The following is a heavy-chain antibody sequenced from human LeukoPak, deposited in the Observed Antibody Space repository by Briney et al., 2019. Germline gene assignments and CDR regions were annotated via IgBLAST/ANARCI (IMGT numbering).Heavy chain of an antibody. CDR3: ARGSYYDSPLYYFDY. V-gene: IGHV4-39*01. D-gene: IGHD5-12*01. J-gene: IGHJ4*02. Sequence: SETLSLTCTVSGGSISSSSYYWGWIRQPPGKGLEWIGSIYYSGSTYYNPSLKSRVTISVDTSKNQFSLQLNSVTPEDTAVYYCARGSYYDSPLYYFDYWGQGTLVTVSS. CDR1: GGSISSSSYY. CDR2: IYYSGST.